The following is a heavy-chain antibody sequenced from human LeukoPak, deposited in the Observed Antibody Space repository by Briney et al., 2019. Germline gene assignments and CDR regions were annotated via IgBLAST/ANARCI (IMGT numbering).Heavy chain of an antibody. Sequence: PSETLSLTCAVYGGSFSGYCWSWIRQPPGKGLEWIGEINHSGSTNYNPSLKSRVTISVDTSKNQFSLKLSSVTAADTAVYYCARGGIAVAAADYWGQGTLVTVSS. V-gene: IGHV4-34*01. CDR3: ARGGIAVAAADY. D-gene: IGHD6-19*01. CDR1: GGSFSGYC. CDR2: INHSGST. J-gene: IGHJ4*02.